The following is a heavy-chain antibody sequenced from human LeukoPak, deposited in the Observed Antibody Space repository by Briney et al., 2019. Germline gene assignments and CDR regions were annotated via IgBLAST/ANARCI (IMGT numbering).Heavy chain of an antibody. CDR3: ANRPDYGGNGQDH. V-gene: IGHV3-23*01. J-gene: IGHJ4*02. CDR2: ISGSGGST. D-gene: IGHD4-23*01. Sequence: GGSLRLSCAASGFTFSSYAMSWVRQAPGKGLEWVSAISGSGGSTYYADSVKGRFTISRDNSKNTLYLQMNSLRAEDTAVYYCANRPDYGGNGQDHWGQGTLVTVSS. CDR1: GFTFSSYA.